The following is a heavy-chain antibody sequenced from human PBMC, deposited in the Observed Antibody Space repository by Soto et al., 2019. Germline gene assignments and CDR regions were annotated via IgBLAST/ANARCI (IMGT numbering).Heavy chain of an antibody. CDR1: GGSISSSSYY. CDR2: IYYSGST. J-gene: IGHJ6*02. Sequence: ETLSLTCTVSGGSISSSSYYWGWIRQPPGKGLEWIGSIYYSGSTYYNPSLKSRVTISVDTSKNQFSLKLSSVTAADTAVYYCARLTLNIAARLYYGMDVWGQGTTVTVSS. D-gene: IGHD6-6*01. CDR3: ARLTLNIAARLYYGMDV. V-gene: IGHV4-39*01.